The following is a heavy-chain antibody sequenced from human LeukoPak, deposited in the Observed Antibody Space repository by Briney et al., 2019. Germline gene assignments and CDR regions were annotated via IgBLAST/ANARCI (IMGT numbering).Heavy chain of an antibody. CDR1: GFTFSSNS. CDR2: ISSTGGTI. V-gene: IGHV3-48*04. CDR3: ARDSRVLTR. J-gene: IGHJ4*02. Sequence: PGGSLRLSCAASGFTFSSNSMNWVRQAPGKGLEWVSYISSTGGTIYYADSMKGRFTISRDNAKNSLYLQMNSLRAEDTAVYYCARDSRVLTRWGQGTLVTVSS. D-gene: IGHD1-14*01.